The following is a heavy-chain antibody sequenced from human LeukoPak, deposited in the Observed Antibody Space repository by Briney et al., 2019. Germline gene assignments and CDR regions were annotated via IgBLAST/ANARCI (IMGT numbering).Heavy chain of an antibody. CDR1: GDSVSSNSAA. CDR2: TYYRSKWYN. CDR3: AREALGWNWGNFDY. J-gene: IGHJ4*02. V-gene: IGHV6-1*01. D-gene: IGHD1-7*01. Sequence: SQTLSLTCAISGDSVSSNSAAWNWVRQSPSRGLEWLGRTYYRSKWYNDYAVSVKTPLPLPPHTSKNHFSLQLNSVPPEDTAVYYCAREALGWNWGNFDYWGQGTLVTVSS.